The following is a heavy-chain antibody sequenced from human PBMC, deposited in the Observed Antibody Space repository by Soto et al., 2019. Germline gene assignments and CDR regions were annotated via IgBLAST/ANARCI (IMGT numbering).Heavy chain of an antibody. D-gene: IGHD1-26*01. V-gene: IGHV1-2*04. CDR2: INPNSGGT. Sequence: QVQLVQSGAEVKKPGASVKVSCKASGYTFTGYYMHWVRQAPGQGLEWMGWINPNSGGTIYAQKFQGWVTMTRDTSISTAYMELSRLRSDDTAVYYCARAGSGSYHWYWGQGTLVTVSS. CDR1: GYTFTGYY. CDR3: ARAGSGSYHWY. J-gene: IGHJ4*02.